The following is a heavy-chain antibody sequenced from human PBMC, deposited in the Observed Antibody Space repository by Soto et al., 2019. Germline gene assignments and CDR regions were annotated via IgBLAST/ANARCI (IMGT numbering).Heavy chain of an antibody. CDR3: AREPEGIAARPRGWFDP. CDR1: GGSISSGGYY. Sequence: SETLSLTCTVSGGSISSGGYYWSWIRQHPGKGLEWIGYIYYSGSTYYNPSLKSRVTISVDTSKNQFSLKLSSVTAADPAVYYCAREPEGIAARPRGWFDPWGQGTLVTVSS. D-gene: IGHD6-6*01. CDR2: IYYSGST. V-gene: IGHV4-31*03. J-gene: IGHJ5*02.